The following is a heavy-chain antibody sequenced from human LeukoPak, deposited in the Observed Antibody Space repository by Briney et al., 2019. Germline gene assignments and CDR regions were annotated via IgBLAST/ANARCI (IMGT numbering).Heavy chain of an antibody. Sequence: GGSLRLSCAASGFTFSSYSMNWVRRAPGKGLEWVSSISSSSSYIYYADSVKGRFTISRDNAKNSLYLQMNSLRAEDTAVYYCARVVVVAATPAFDIWGQGTMVTVSS. CDR3: ARVVVVAATPAFDI. V-gene: IGHV3-21*01. D-gene: IGHD2-15*01. J-gene: IGHJ3*02. CDR1: GFTFSSYS. CDR2: ISSSSSYI.